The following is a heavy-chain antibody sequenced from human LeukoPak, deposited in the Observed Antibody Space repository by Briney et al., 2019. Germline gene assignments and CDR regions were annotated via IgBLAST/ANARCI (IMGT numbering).Heavy chain of an antibody. J-gene: IGHJ4*02. V-gene: IGHV3-23*01. Sequence: PRGSLRLSCAASGLTFSSYAMSWVRQAPGKGLEWVSAIIDSGGSTYYADSLKGRFTISRDTSKNTLYLQICSLRAQGTALYYDAKVHSWLPYFDYCGEGTLVTVS. CDR1: GLTFSSYA. CDR3: AKVHSWLPYFDY. CDR2: IIDSGGST. D-gene: IGHD5-12*01.